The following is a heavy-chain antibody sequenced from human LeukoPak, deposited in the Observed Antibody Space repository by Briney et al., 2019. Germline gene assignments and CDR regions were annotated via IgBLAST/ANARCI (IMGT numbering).Heavy chain of an antibody. Sequence: GRSLRLSCAASGFTFSSYAMHWVRQAPGKGLEWVAAISYDGSNKYYADSVKGRFTISRDNSKNTLYLQMNSLRAADTAVYYCARWTTVTEYNWFDPWGQGTLVTVSS. CDR2: ISYDGSNK. J-gene: IGHJ5*02. V-gene: IGHV3-30*01. CDR1: GFTFSSYA. D-gene: IGHD4-17*01. CDR3: ARWTTVTEYNWFDP.